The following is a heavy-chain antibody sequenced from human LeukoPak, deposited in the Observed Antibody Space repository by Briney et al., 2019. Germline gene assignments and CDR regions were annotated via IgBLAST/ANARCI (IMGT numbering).Heavy chain of an antibody. D-gene: IGHD1-26*01. Sequence: SETVSLTCSVSGGSISSYYWIWIRQPPGKGVAWIGYIYYSGRTNYNPSLKSRVTISVDTSKNQFCLKLSSVTAADTAVYYCARRTLIVGATDYWGQGTLVTVSS. CDR3: ARRTLIVGATDY. V-gene: IGHV4-59*01. CDR2: IYYSGRT. CDR1: GGSISSYY. J-gene: IGHJ4*02.